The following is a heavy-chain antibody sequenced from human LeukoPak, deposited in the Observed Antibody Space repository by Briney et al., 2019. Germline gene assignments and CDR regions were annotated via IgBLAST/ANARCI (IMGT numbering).Heavy chain of an antibody. V-gene: IGHV3-21*01. CDR2: ISSSSSYI. J-gene: IGHJ6*02. Sequence: GGSLRLSCAASGFTFSSYSMNWVRQAPGKGLEWVSSISSSSSYIYYADSVKGRFTISRDNAKNSLYLQMNSLRAEDTAVYYCARGGGHSYGYWGYYYGMDVWGQGTTVTVSS. CDR3: ARGGGHSYGYWGYYYGMDV. CDR1: GFTFSSYS. D-gene: IGHD5-18*01.